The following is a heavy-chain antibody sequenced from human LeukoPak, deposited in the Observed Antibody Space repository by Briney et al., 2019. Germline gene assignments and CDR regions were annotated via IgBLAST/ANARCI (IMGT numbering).Heavy chain of an antibody. CDR1: GYSFTNYD. J-gene: IGHJ5*02. CDR3: ARMYYYDNSGDDNWFDP. Sequence: ASVKVSCKASGYSFTNYDINWVRQATGQGLEWMGWLNPDTGNTGYAQKFQGRVTITGNTSISTAYLELSSLRSEDTAIYYCARMYYYDNSGDDNWFDPWGQGTLVTVSS. V-gene: IGHV1-8*03. CDR2: LNPDTGNT. D-gene: IGHD3-22*01.